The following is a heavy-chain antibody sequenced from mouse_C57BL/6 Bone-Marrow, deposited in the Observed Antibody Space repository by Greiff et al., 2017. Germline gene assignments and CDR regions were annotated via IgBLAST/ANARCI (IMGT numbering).Heavy chain of an antibody. CDR2: IWWDDDK. V-gene: IGHV8-8*01. CDR1: GFSLSTFGMG. Sequence: QVTLKESGPGILQPSQTLSLTCSFSGFSLSTFGMGVGWIRHPSGKGLVWLAHIWWDDDKYYNTALKSRPTISKDPSNNQVLLKIAQMDTADTATYYGARSDYSNSSWFAYWGQGTLVTVSA. CDR3: ARSDYSNSSWFAY. D-gene: IGHD2-5*01. J-gene: IGHJ3*01.